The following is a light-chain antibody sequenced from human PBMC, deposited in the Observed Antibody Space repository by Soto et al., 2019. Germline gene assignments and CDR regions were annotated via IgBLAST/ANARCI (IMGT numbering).Light chain of an antibody. CDR1: RGISSN. J-gene: IGKJ1*01. Sequence: ILMTQSPSTLPVSPGERATLSCRASRGISSNLAWYQQKPGQAPRLLIYDASTRATGIPARFSGSGSGTEFTLTISSLQYEDFAVYYCHQYNNWHPWTFGQGTKVDI. CDR2: DAS. CDR3: HQYNNWHPWT. V-gene: IGKV3-15*01.